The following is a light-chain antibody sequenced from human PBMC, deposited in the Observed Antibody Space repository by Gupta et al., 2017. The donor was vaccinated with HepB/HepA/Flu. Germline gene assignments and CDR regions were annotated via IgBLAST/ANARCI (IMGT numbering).Light chain of an antibody. CDR1: SSDVGGYNY. Sequence: QSALTQPASVSGSPGQSITISCTGTSSDVGGYNYVSWYQQHPGKAPKLMIYDDSNRPSGVSNRFSGSKSGNTASLTISGLQAEDEADYYCSSYTSSSTRVFGGGTKLTVL. V-gene: IGLV2-14*01. CDR3: SSYTSSSTRV. CDR2: DDS. J-gene: IGLJ3*02.